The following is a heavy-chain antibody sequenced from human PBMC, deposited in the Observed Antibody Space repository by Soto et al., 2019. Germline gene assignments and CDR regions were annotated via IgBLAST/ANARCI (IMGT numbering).Heavy chain of an antibody. CDR1: GFTLSGYA. V-gene: IGHV3-64*01. D-gene: IGHD6-6*01. J-gene: IGHJ6*03. CDR2: ISSNGVGT. Sequence: EVQLAESGGGLAQPGGSLRLSCAASGFTLSGYAMDWVRQAPGKGLEYVSGISSNGVGTYYANSVQGRFTISRDNTKNTVYLQMGRLRPEDMAVYYCARLARPDFYYMDVWGKGTTVTVSS. CDR3: ARLARPDFYYMDV.